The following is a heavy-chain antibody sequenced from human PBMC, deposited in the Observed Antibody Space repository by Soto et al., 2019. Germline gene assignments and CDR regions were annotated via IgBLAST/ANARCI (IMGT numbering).Heavy chain of an antibody. V-gene: IGHV1-46*01. D-gene: IGHD6-13*01. CDR2: INPSGGST. CDR1: GYTFTSYY. Sequence: ASVKVSCKASGYTFTSYYMHWVRQAPGQGLEWMGIINPSGGSTSYAQKFQGRVTMTRDTSTSTVYMELSSLRSEDTAVYYCASSRDLSRSSSWRAKGYYYGMDVWGQGTTVTVSS. CDR3: ASSRDLSRSSSWRAKGYYYGMDV. J-gene: IGHJ6*02.